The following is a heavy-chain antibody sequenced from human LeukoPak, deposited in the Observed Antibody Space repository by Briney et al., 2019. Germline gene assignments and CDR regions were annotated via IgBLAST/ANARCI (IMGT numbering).Heavy chain of an antibody. CDR1: GFPFSNYD. Sequence: GGSLRLSCGASGFPFSNYDMHWVRQAPGKGLDWVSAIDTVGNTYYSGSVKGRFTISRENAQNSLFLQMNSLRDGDTALYYCIRIRTREHQYGMDVWGQGTTVTVSS. D-gene: IGHD1-26*01. J-gene: IGHJ6*02. V-gene: IGHV3-13*01. CDR2: IDTVGNT. CDR3: IRIRTREHQYGMDV.